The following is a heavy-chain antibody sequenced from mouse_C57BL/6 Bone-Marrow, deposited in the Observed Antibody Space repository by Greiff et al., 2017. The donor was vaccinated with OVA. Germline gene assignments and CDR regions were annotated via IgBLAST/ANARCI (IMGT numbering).Heavy chain of an antibody. CDR1: GYTFTSYG. V-gene: IGHV1-81*01. CDR2: IYPRSGNT. J-gene: IGHJ3*01. Sequence: VQVVESGAELARPGASVKLSCKASGYTFTSYGISWVKQRTGQGLEWIGEIYPRSGNTYYNEKFKGKATLTADKSSSTAYMELRSLTSEDSAVYFCARLRFPWFAYWGQGTLVTVSA. CDR3: ARLRFPWFAY.